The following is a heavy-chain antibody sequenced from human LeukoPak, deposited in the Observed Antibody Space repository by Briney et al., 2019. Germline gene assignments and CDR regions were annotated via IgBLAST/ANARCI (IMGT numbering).Heavy chain of an antibody. CDR2: FYFSGST. J-gene: IGHJ5*02. Sequence: SETLSLTCTVSGASISTHYWSWIRQPPEKGPEWIGDFYFSGSTNYNPSLKSRATISGDPSKNQFSLNLRSVTAADTAVYFCARAGAIATVHLDLDLWGRGTLVTVSS. CDR1: GASISTHY. CDR3: ARAGAIATVHLDLDL. D-gene: IGHD6-13*01. V-gene: IGHV4-59*11.